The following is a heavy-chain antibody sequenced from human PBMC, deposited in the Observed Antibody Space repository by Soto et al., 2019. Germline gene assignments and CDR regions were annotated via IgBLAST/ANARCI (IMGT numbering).Heavy chain of an antibody. J-gene: IGHJ5*02. Sequence: SETLSLTCAVSGGSISSSNWWSWVRQPPGKGLEWIGEIYHSGSTNYNPSLKSRVTISVDKSKNQFSLKLSSVTAADTAVYYCAREGYCSGGSCYNWFDPWGQGTLVTVSS. CDR2: IYHSGST. D-gene: IGHD2-15*01. CDR1: GGSISSSNW. CDR3: AREGYCSGGSCYNWFDP. V-gene: IGHV4-4*02.